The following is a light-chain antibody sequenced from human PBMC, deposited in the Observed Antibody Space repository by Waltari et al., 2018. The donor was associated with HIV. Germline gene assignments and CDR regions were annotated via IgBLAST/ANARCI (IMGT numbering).Light chain of an antibody. CDR3: QQSYSTPT. CDR1: KSISSY. V-gene: IGKV1-39*01. Sequence: DIQMTQSPSSLSASVGDRVTITCRASKSISSYLNWYQQKPGKDPKLLIYAASSLQSGVPSRFSGSGSGTDFTLTISSLQPEDCATYYCQQSYSTPTFGQGTKLEIK. CDR2: AAS. J-gene: IGKJ2*01.